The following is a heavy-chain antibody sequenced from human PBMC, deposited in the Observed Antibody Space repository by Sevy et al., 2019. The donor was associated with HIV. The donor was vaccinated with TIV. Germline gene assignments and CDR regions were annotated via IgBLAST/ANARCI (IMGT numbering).Heavy chain of an antibody. Sequence: GGSLRLSCAASGFTFSSYDIHWVRQATGKGLEWVSAIRTAGDTYYADSVKGRFTISRENAKNSLYLQMNSLRAGDTAVYYCAREVPGTLYGMDVRGQGTTVTVSS. CDR2: IRTAGDT. CDR3: AREVPGTLYGMDV. V-gene: IGHV3-13*01. J-gene: IGHJ6*02. D-gene: IGHD3-10*01. CDR1: GFTFSSYD.